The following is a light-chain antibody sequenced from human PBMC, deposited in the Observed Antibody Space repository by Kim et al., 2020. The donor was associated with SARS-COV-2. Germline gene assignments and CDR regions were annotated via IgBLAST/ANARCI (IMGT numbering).Light chain of an antibody. V-gene: IGLV2-14*04. CDR3: SSYTGSSTCV. CDR1: SSDIGGYND. J-gene: IGLJ7*01. CDR2: GVS. Sequence: GQSMIISCTGASSDIGGYNDVSWYQQHPGKAPKLMLFGVSQRPSGVSDRFSGSKSGNTASLTICGLQAEDEADYHCSSYTGSSTCVFGGGTQLTVL.